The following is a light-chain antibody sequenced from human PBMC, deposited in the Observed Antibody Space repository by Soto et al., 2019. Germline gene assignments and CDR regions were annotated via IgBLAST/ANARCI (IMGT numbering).Light chain of an antibody. V-gene: IGLV2-14*01. Sequence: QSVLTQPASVSGSPGQSITISCTGTSNDVGGHNYVSWYQHHPGKAPKLMLYEVSNRPSGVSNRFSGSKSGNTASLTISGLQAEDEADYHCSSYIGTSSLVVFGTGTKLTVL. CDR2: EVS. CDR1: SNDVGGHNY. J-gene: IGLJ1*01. CDR3: SSYIGTSSLVV.